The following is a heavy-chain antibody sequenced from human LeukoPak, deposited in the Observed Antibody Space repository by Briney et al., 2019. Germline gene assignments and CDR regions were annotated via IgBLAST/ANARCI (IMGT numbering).Heavy chain of an antibody. J-gene: IGHJ4*02. Sequence: GGPLRLSCIASGLSFSGHCMHWARQLPGKGLVWVSCISPTGSTTSYADSVKGRFTVSRDNAKNTLYLQVNNLRAEDTAVYYCARGPNSNWSGLDFWGQGTLLTVSS. CDR3: ARGPNSNWSGLDF. CDR2: ISPTGSTT. D-gene: IGHD6-6*01. V-gene: IGHV3-74*01. CDR1: GLSFSGHC.